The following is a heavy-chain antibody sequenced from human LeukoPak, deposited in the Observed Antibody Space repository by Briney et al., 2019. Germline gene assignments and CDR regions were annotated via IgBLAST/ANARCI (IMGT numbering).Heavy chain of an antibody. CDR1: GGTFSSYA. CDR2: IIPIFGTA. Sequence: ASVKVSCKASGGTFSSYAISWVRQAPGQGLEWMGGIIPIFGTANYAQKFQGRVTITADESTSTAYMGLSSLRSEDTAVYYCASPRIIQYSYGALDYYYYGMDVWGQGTTVTVSS. D-gene: IGHD5-18*01. V-gene: IGHV1-69*13. J-gene: IGHJ6*02. CDR3: ASPRIIQYSYGALDYYYYGMDV.